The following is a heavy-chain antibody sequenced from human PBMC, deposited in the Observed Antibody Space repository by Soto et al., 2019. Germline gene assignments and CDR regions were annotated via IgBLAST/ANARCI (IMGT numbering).Heavy chain of an antibody. D-gene: IGHD6-13*01. V-gene: IGHV3-23*01. J-gene: IGHJ4*02. CDR3: AKDSTFGIAGN. Sequence: GALRLSCAGSGFTISSYAMNWVRHAPGKRLEWVSAISGSGGSTYYADSVKGRFTISRDNSKNTLYMQMNSLRAEDTAVYYCAKDSTFGIAGNWGQGRLGT. CDR2: ISGSGGST. CDR1: GFTISSYA.